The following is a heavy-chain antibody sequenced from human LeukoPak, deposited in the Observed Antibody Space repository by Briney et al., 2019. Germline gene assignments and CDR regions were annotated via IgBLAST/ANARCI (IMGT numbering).Heavy chain of an antibody. CDR2: VSPSRSHT. CDR1: GFTFSSYS. D-gene: IGHD6-19*01. CDR3: ARTMAGAGTNNQMGY. Sequence: GGSLRLSCAASGFTFSSYSMNWVRQAPGKGLEWVSSVSPSRSHTYYADSVKGRFTISRDNAKNSLYLQMNSLRAEDTAVYYCARTMAGAGTNNQMGYWGQETLVTVSS. J-gene: IGHJ4*02. V-gene: IGHV3-21*01.